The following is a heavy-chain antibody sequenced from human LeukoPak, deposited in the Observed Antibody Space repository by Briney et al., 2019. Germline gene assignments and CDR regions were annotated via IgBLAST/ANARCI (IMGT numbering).Heavy chain of an antibody. CDR1: GFSFSRSW. CDR2: IKVDGSEK. Sequence: GGSLRLSCVASGFSFSRSWMSWVRQAPGKGLEWVANIKVDGSEKHYLDSVEGRFIISRDNAKISLHLQMNNLRAEDTAEYYCVRDGPFGSGTFGYWAQGTLVSVSS. V-gene: IGHV3-7*01. D-gene: IGHD3-10*01. CDR3: VRDGPFGSGTFGY. J-gene: IGHJ4*02.